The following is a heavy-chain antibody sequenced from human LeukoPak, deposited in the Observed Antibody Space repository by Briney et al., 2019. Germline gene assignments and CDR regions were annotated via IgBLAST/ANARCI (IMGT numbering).Heavy chain of an antibody. CDR3: ARDRGSYYTHFDY. CDR1: GCSISSYY. CDR2: IYYSGST. Sequence: SETLSLTCTVSGCSISSYYWSWIRQPPGKGLEWIGYIYYSGSTNYNPSLKSRVTISVDTSKNQFSLKLSSVTAADTAVYYCARDRGSYYTHFDYWGQGNLVTVSS. J-gene: IGHJ4*02. D-gene: IGHD1-26*01. V-gene: IGHV4-59*01.